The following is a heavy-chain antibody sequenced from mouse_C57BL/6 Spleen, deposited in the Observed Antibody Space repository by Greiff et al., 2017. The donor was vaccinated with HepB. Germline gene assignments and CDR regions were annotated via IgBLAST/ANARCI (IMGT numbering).Heavy chain of an antibody. CDR2: IYPSDSET. D-gene: IGHD2-1*01. V-gene: IGHV1-61*01. CDR3: ARADYGNYFAWFAY. CDR1: GYTFTSYW. J-gene: IGHJ3*01. Sequence: VKLQQPGAELVRPGSSVKLSCKASGYTFTSYWMDWVKQRPGQGLEWIGNIYPSDSETHYNQKFKDKATLTVDKSSSTAYMQLSSLTSEDSAVYYCARADYGNYFAWFAYWGQGTLVTVSA.